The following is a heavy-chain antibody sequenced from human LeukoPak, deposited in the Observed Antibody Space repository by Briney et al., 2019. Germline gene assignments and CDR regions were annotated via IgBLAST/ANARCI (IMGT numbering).Heavy chain of an antibody. D-gene: IGHD6-13*01. CDR2: ISYNGSPK. J-gene: IGHJ4*02. V-gene: IGHV3-30*03. CDR1: GFTFSSYD. CDR3: ARDLAAAGVFDY. Sequence: QPGGSLRLSCAASGFTFSSYDMHWVRQAPGKGLEWVALISYNGSPKHYADSVKGRFTISRDNSDNTLYLQMNSLRGEDTGVYYCARDLAAAGVFDYWGQGTLVTVSS.